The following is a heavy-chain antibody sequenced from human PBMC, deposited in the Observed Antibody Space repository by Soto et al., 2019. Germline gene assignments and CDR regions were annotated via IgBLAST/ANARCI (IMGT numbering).Heavy chain of an antibody. CDR2: IYYSGST. D-gene: IGHD6-13*01. Sequence: SETLSLTCTVSGGSISSSSYYWGWIRQPPGKGLEWIGSIYYSGSTYYNPSLKSRVTISVDRSKNQFSLKLSSVTVADTAVYYCATSYGNAWYTHWGQGTQVTVSS. J-gene: IGHJ4*02. CDR1: GGSISSSSYY. CDR3: ATSYGNAWYTH. V-gene: IGHV4-39*01.